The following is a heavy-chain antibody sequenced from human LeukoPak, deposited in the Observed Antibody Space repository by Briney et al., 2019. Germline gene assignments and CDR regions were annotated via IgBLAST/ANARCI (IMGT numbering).Heavy chain of an antibody. Sequence: AETLSLTCTVSGDPISSYYGSWIRQPPGKGLEWIRYICYSGSTNYNPSLKSRVTISVDTSKNQFSLKLSSVTAADTAVYYCARDSGSFDYWGQGTLVTVSS. D-gene: IGHD1-26*01. CDR3: ARDSGSFDY. CDR1: GDPISSYY. V-gene: IGHV4-59*01. CDR2: ICYSGST. J-gene: IGHJ4*02.